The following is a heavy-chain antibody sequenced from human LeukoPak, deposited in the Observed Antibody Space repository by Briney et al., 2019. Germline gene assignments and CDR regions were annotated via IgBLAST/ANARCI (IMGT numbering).Heavy chain of an antibody. J-gene: IGHJ3*02. CDR3: ARDLWFGDAFDI. CDR2: INSAGTSK. V-gene: IGHV3-21*01. Sequence: PGGSLRLSCAASGFTFSTYAINWVRQAPGKGLEWVSSINSAGTSKKYADSLKGRFTISRDNAKNSLYLQMNSLRAEDTAVYYCARDLWFGDAFDIWGQGTMVTVSS. D-gene: IGHD3-10*01. CDR1: GFTFSTYA.